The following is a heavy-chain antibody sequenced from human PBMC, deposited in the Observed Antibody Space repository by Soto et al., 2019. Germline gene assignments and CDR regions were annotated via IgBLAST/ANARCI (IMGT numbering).Heavy chain of an antibody. J-gene: IGHJ3*01. CDR2: IYHSGGT. CDR1: GGSISSSSYY. Sequence: SETLSLTCTVSGGSISSSSYYWGWIRQPPGKGLEWIASIYHSGGTYYNPSLKSRVTISRDNAKNSLYLQMNSLRAEDTAVYYCARDQLYYNDISGRPLNAFDVWGQGTMVTVSS. V-gene: IGHV4-39*02. D-gene: IGHD3-22*01. CDR3: ARDQLYYNDISGRPLNAFDV.